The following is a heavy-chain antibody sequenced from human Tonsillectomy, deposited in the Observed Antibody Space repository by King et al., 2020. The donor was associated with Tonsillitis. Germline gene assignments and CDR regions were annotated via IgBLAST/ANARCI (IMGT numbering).Heavy chain of an antibody. Sequence: VQLQESGPGLVKPSETLSLTCAVSGCSISTGYYWGWIRQPPGKGLEWIGSFYHSGTTYYTPSLKSRVTISVDTSRNQFSLKLSSVTAADTAVYYCAKDMNYYDCSDRYFDLWGRGTLVTVSS. CDR3: AKDMNYYDCSDRYFDL. CDR2: FYHSGTT. J-gene: IGHJ2*01. CDR1: GCSISTGYY. D-gene: IGHD3-22*01. V-gene: IGHV4-38-2*01.